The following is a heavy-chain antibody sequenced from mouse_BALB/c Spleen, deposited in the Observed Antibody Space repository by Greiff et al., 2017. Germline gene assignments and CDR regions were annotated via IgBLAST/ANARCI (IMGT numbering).Heavy chain of an antibody. CDR1: GYSITSDYA. V-gene: IGHV3-2*02. J-gene: IGHJ4*01. CDR3: ARFLHYGSIHYYAMDY. D-gene: IGHD1-1*01. Sequence: EVMLVESGPGLVKPSQSLSLTCTVTGYSITSDYAWNWIRQFPGNKLEWMGYISYSGSTSYNPSLKSRISITRDTSKNQFFLQLNSVTTEDTATYYCARFLHYGSIHYYAMDYWGQGTSVTVSS. CDR2: ISYSGST.